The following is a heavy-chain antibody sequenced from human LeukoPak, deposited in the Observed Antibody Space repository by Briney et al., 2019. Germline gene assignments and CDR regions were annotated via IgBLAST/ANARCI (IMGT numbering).Heavy chain of an antibody. J-gene: IGHJ4*02. CDR1: GGSFSGYY. V-gene: IGHV4-34*01. CDR2: INHSGST. Sequence: SETLSLTCAVYGGSFSGYYWSWIRQPPGKGLEWIGEINHSGSTNYNPPLKSRVTISVDTSKNQFSLKLSSVTAADTAVYYCARGKAIGTLDYRGQGTLVTVSS. CDR3: ARGKAIGTLDY.